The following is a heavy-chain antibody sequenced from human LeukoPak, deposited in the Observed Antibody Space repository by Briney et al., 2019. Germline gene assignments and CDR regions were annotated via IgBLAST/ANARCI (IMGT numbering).Heavy chain of an antibody. V-gene: IGHV1-18*01. D-gene: IGHD5-12*01. J-gene: IGHJ4*02. CDR1: GYTFTSYG. Sequence: ASVKVSCKASGYTFTSYGISWVRQAPGQGLEWMGWISAYNGNTKHAQKLQGTVTMTTDTSTSTAYIWLRSLSTADTAVYYCASWGYSGYDCEYWGQGGLGTVSS. CDR2: ISAYNGNT. CDR3: ASWGYSGYDCEY.